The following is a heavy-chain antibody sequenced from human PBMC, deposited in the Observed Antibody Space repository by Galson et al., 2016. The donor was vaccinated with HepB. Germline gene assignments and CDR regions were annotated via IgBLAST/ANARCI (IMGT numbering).Heavy chain of an antibody. J-gene: IGHJ4*02. CDR2: INSKSDSGTP. V-gene: IGHV3-15*01. CDR3: NSPYSDPSMVDF. CDR1: GFTFSNAW. Sequence: STRLSCAASGFTFSNAWMTWARQATGKGLAWVGRINSKSDSGTPDYAAPVKGRFTISRDDSKNTVYLQMNSLKTEDTAMYYCNSPYSDPSMVDFWGQGTLVTVSS. D-gene: IGHD1-26*01.